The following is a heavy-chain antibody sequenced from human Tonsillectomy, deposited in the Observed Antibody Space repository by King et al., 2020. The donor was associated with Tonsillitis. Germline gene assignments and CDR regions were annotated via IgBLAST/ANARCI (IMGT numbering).Heavy chain of an antibody. CDR2: IYYSGST. Sequence: VQLQESGPGLVKPSETLSLTCTVSGGSVSSGNYYWSWIRQPPGKGLEWIGHIYYSGSTKYNPSLESRVTMSVDTSKSQFSLKLSSLTAADTAVYHCARLYYYDSSGLYWYFDLWGRGTLVTVSS. V-gene: IGHV4-61*01. J-gene: IGHJ2*01. D-gene: IGHD3-22*01. CDR3: ARLYYYDSSGLYWYFDL. CDR1: GGSVSSGNYY.